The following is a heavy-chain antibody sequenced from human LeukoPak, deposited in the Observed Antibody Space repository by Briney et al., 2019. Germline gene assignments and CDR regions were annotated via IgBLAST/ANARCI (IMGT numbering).Heavy chain of an antibody. CDR2: IYMSGST. V-gene: IGHV4-61*02. CDR3: VRVVWGGDYHYSMDV. Sequence: KPSETLSLTCSVSGGSIRSGTDYWSWVRQPAGKGLEWIGRIYMSGSTDYNPSFKSRVTMSVDTSKNQLSLKLRSVTAADTAVYYCVRVVWGGDYHYSMDVWGKGTTVIVSS. J-gene: IGHJ6*03. D-gene: IGHD7-27*01. CDR1: GGSIRSGTDY.